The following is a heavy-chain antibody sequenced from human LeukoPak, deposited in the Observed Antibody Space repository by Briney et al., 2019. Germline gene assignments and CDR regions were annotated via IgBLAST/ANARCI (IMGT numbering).Heavy chain of an antibody. J-gene: IGHJ6*03. CDR3: AKDYENHYASYYYYYMDV. Sequence: GWSLRLFCAASGFTFSSYSMNWVRRAPGRGLEGVAFIRYDGSNKYYAASVKGRFTISRDNSKNTLYLQMNSLRAEDTAVYYCAKDYENHYASYYYYYMDVWGKGTTVTISS. D-gene: IGHD3-16*01. CDR2: IRYDGSNK. V-gene: IGHV3-30*02. CDR1: GFTFSSYS.